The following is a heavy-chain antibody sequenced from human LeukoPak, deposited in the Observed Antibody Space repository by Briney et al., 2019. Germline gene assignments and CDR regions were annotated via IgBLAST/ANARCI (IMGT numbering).Heavy chain of an antibody. D-gene: IGHD4-11*01. V-gene: IGHV3-21*04. Sequence: GGSLRLSCAASGFTFSSYSMNWVRQAPGKGLEWVSSISSSSSYIYYADSVKGRFTISRDNAKNSLYLQMNSLRVEDTAMYYCARGSPGMTNAFDIWGQGTMVTVSS. J-gene: IGHJ3*02. CDR2: ISSSSSYI. CDR1: GFTFSSYS. CDR3: ARGSPGMTNAFDI.